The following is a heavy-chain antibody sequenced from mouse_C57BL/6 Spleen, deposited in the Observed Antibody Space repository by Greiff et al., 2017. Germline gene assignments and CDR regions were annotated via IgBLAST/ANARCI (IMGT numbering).Heavy chain of an antibody. Sequence: EVQVVESGGGLVQPKGSLKLSCAASGFSFNPYAMNWVRQAPGKGLEWVARKRSTSNNYATYYAESVHDRFTISRDASESMLYLQMNNLKTEDTAMYYCVGEPDYYGSSPYYFDYWGQGTTLTVSS. CDR2: KRSTSNNYAT. CDR1: GFSFNPYA. CDR3: VGEPDYYGSSPYYFDY. J-gene: IGHJ2*01. D-gene: IGHD1-1*01. V-gene: IGHV10-1*01.